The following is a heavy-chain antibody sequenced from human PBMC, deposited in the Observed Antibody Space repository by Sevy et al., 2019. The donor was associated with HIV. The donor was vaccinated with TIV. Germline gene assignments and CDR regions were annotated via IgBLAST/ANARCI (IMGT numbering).Heavy chain of an antibody. CDR3: ARDRLDYGDYVPDDAFDI. CDR1: GFTFSSYA. J-gene: IGHJ3*02. D-gene: IGHD4-17*01. V-gene: IGHV3-30-3*01. Sequence: GGSLRLSCAAYGFTFSSYAMHWVRQAPGKGLEWVAVISYDGSNKYYADSVKGRFTISRDNSKNTLYLQMNSLRAEDTAVYYCARDRLDYGDYVPDDAFDIWGQGTMVTVSS. CDR2: ISYDGSNK.